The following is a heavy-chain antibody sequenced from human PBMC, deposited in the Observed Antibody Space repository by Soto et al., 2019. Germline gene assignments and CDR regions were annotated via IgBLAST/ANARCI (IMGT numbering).Heavy chain of an antibody. Sequence: QVMLQESGPGLVQPSGTLSLSCVVYGVSISSNYYWGWVRQPPGKGLEWLGDISHIGSVNYNPSLKSRVTISMDKSQNQSSLKVNSVTAADTAVYYCARSFGWYAIDYWGQGTHVIV. CDR1: GVSISSNYY. CDR3: ARSFGWYAIDY. J-gene: IGHJ4*02. V-gene: IGHV4-4*02. CDR2: ISHIGSV. D-gene: IGHD6-19*01.